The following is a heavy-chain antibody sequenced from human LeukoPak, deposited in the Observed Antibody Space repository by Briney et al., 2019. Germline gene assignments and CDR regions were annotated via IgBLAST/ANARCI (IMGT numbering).Heavy chain of an antibody. Sequence: GGSLRLSCAASGFTFSSYGMHWVRQAPGKGLEWVAVISYDGSNKYYADSVKGRFTISRDNSKNTLYLQMNSLRAEDTAVYYCARDGYNRAIYYFDYWGQGTLVTVS. J-gene: IGHJ4*02. V-gene: IGHV3-30*03. CDR3: ARDGYNRAIYYFDY. CDR1: GFTFSSYG. D-gene: IGHD5-24*01. CDR2: ISYDGSNK.